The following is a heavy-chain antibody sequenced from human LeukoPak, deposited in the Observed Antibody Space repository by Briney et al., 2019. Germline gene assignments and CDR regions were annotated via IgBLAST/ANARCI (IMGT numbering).Heavy chain of an antibody. D-gene: IGHD3-10*01. Sequence: PSETLSLTCTVPGGSISSSSYYWGWIRQPPGKGLEWIGSIYYSGSTYYNPSLKSRVTISVDTSKNQFSLKLSSVTAADTAVYYCARVTYYYGSGSYSEAPFDYWGQGTLVTVSS. V-gene: IGHV4-39*01. CDR1: GGSISSSSYY. CDR2: IYYSGST. J-gene: IGHJ4*02. CDR3: ARVTYYYGSGSYSEAPFDY.